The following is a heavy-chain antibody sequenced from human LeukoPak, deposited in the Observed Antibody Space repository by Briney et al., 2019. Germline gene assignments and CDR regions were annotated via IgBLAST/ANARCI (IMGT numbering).Heavy chain of an antibody. J-gene: IGHJ5*02. CDR2: IIPIFGTA. D-gene: IGHD6-19*01. CDR1: GCTFSSYA. V-gene: IGHV1-69*13. CDR3: ASSSQGIAVKYNWFDP. Sequence: SVKVSCKASGCTFSSYAISWVRQAPGQGLEWMGGIIPIFGTANYAQKFQGRVTITADESTSTAYMELSSLRSEDTAVYYCASSSQGIAVKYNWFDPWGQGTLVTVSS.